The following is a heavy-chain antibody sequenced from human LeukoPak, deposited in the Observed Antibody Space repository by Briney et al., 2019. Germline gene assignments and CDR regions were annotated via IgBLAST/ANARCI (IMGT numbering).Heavy chain of an antibody. CDR1: GFTFSSYS. CDR3: ARGKEDDAFDI. Sequence: GGSLRLSCAASGFTFSSYSMNWVRQAPGKGLEWVSSISSSSSYIYYADSVKGRFTIFRDNAKNSLYLQMNSLRAEDTAVYYCARGKEDDAFDIWGQGTMVTVSS. J-gene: IGHJ3*02. V-gene: IGHV3-21*01. CDR2: ISSSSSYI.